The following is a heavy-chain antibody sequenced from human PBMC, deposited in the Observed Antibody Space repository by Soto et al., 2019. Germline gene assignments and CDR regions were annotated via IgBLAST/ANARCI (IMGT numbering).Heavy chain of an antibody. CDR2: IKQDGSEK. CDR3: ARDPHYYDSSGYTPGAFDI. D-gene: IGHD3-22*01. CDR1: GFTFSSYW. J-gene: IGHJ3*02. V-gene: IGHV3-7*05. Sequence: PGGSLRLSCAASGFTFSSYWMSWVRQAPGKGLEWVANIKQDGSEKYYVDSVKGRFTISRDNAKNSLYLQMNSLRAEDTAVYYCARDPHYYDSSGYTPGAFDIWGQGTMVTVSS.